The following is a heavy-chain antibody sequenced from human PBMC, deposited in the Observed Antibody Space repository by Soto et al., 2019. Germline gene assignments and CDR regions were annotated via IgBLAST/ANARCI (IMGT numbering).Heavy chain of an antibody. J-gene: IGHJ4*02. V-gene: IGHV4-31*03. D-gene: IGHD2-8*02. Sequence: QVQLQESGPRLVTPSQTLSLTCSVSGDSISSGDYYWSWIRQHPGKGLEWIGYIHYSGITDSDPSLKSRLAISADTSKNQFSLTLSSVTAADTAAYYCARAPGYCTGGRWDSVYFDYWGQGTLVTGSS. CDR2: IHYSGIT. CDR1: GDSISSGDYY. CDR3: ARAPGYCTGGRWDSVYFDY.